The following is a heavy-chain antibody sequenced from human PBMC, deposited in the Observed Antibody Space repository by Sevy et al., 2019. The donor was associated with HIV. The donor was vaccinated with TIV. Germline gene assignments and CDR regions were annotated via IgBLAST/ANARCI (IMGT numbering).Heavy chain of an antibody. CDR3: ASPSIAAAGSSSYYYGMDV. CDR2: IKQDGSEK. V-gene: IGHV3-7*01. Sequence: GGSLRLSCAASGFTFSSYWMSWVRQAPGKGLEWVANIKQDGSEKYYVDSVKGRFTISRDNAKNSLYLQMNSLRAEDTSLYYCASPSIAAAGSSSYYYGMDVWGQGTTVTVSS. J-gene: IGHJ6*02. CDR1: GFTFSSYW. D-gene: IGHD6-13*01.